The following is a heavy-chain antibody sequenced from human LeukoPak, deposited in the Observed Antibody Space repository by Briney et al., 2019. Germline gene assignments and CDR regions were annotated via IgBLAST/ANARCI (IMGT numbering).Heavy chain of an antibody. CDR2: ISAYNGNT. Sequence: ASVKVSFKASGYRFTSYGISWVRQAPGQGLEWMGWISAYNGNTNYAQKLQGRVTMTTDTSTSTAYMELRSLRSDDTAVYYCARGGDGDILTGLVFDYWGQGTLVTVSS. CDR1: GYRFTSYG. D-gene: IGHD3-9*01. J-gene: IGHJ4*02. V-gene: IGHV1-18*01. CDR3: ARGGDGDILTGLVFDY.